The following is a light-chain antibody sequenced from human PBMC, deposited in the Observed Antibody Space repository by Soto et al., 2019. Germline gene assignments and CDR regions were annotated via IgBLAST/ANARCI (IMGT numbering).Light chain of an antibody. Sequence: QSVLTQPPSVSGAPGQRVTISCTGSSSNIGAGYDVHWYQHLPGTAPKLLIYGNFNRPSGVPDRFSGSKSGTSASLAITGLQAEDEADYYCQSYDSSPSGYVFGTGTKVTVL. J-gene: IGLJ1*01. V-gene: IGLV1-40*01. CDR2: GNF. CDR3: QSYDSSPSGYV. CDR1: SSNIGAGYD.